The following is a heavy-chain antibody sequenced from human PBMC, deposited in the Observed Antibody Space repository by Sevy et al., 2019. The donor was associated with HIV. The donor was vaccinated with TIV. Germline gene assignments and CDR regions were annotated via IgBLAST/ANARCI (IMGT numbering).Heavy chain of an antibody. CDR2: IKHDGSEL. D-gene: IGHD2-2*02. Sequence: GGSLRLSCVGFGFSLESYWMNWVRQAPGKGLEWVANIKHDGSELYYVDSVKGRFTVSRDNDRNLVYLQMNNLRVADTALYYCVRAIQSEGSFWGQGTRVTVSS. CDR1: GFSLESYW. J-gene: IGHJ4*02. CDR3: VRAIQSEGSF. V-gene: IGHV3-7*01.